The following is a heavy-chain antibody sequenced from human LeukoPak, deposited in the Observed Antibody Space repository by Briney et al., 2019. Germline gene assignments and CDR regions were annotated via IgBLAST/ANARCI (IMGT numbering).Heavy chain of an antibody. CDR1: GYRFTNYW. CDR2: IYPGDSET. CDR3: ARGDSSIWYEY. Sequence: GESLKISCKGSGYRFTNYWIGWVRQMPGKVLEWMGIIYPGDSETRYSPSFQGQVTFSADKSISTAYLQWSSLKASDTAMYYCARGDSSIWYEYWGQGTLVTVSS. V-gene: IGHV5-51*01. D-gene: IGHD6-13*01. J-gene: IGHJ4*02.